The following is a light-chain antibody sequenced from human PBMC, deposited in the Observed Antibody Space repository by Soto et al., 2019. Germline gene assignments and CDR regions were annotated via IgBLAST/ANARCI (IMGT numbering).Light chain of an antibody. CDR2: GAS. J-gene: IGKJ5*01. CDR1: QSVSTN. Sequence: EVVMTQSPATLSVSPGERATLSCRASQSVSTNLAWYQQKPGQAPRLLIYGASTRATGVPGRFSGSGSGTEFTITTSSMLAEDVAVYYCQQYNIRPPATFGQGTRLEIE. CDR3: QQYNIRPPAT. V-gene: IGKV3-15*01.